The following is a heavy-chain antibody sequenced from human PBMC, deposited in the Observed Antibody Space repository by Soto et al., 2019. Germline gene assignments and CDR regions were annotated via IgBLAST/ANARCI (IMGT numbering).Heavy chain of an antibody. V-gene: IGHV1-46*03. CDR2: INPSGGST. D-gene: IGHD6-19*01. CDR3: ARDRNPVAGTPHYYSYYGMDV. Sequence: ASVKVSCKASGYTFTSYYMHWVRQAPGQGLEWMGIINPSGGSTSYAQKFQGRVTMTRDTSTSTVYMELSSLRSEDTAVYYCARDRNPVAGTPHYYSYYGMDVWGQGTTVTVSS. CDR1: GYTFTSYY. J-gene: IGHJ6*02.